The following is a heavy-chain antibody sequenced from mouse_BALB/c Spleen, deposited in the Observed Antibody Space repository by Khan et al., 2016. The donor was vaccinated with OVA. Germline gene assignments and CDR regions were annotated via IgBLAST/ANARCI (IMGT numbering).Heavy chain of an antibody. V-gene: IGHV2-6-7*01. Sequence: QVQLKQSGPGLVAPSQSLSITCTVSGFSLTGYGVNWVRQPPGKGLEWLGVIWGDGITAYNSALKSRLSISKDNFKSQVFLKMNSLQTDDTARYYYARGLYFGNCFAKDDWGKRTSVTVSS. CDR2: IWGDGIT. J-gene: IGHJ4*01. CDR1: GFSLTGYG. CDR3: ARGLYFGNCFAKDD. D-gene: IGHD2-1*01.